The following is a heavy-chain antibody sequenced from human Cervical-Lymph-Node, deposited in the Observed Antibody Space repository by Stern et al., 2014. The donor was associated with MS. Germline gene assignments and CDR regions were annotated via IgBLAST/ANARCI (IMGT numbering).Heavy chain of an antibody. Sequence: EVHLPESGPGLAKPAGSLRLSCAASGFIFSNPWMTWVRQAPAKGLDWVGRIRPKTDGGTTNYSTAVQGRFAISRDDSKNILFLHMNSLKTEDAAVYCCAADEVANFAHWGQGILVTV. D-gene: IGHD2-15*01. CDR2: IRPKTDGGTT. V-gene: IGHV3-15*01. CDR1: GFIFSNPW. CDR3: AADEVANFAH. J-gene: IGHJ5*02.